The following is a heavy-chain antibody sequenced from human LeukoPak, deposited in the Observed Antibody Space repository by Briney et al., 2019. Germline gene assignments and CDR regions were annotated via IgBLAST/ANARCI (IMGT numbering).Heavy chain of an antibody. CDR3: ASTSDYGDRNWIDP. CDR2: INPNSGGT. CDR1: GYTFTGYY. D-gene: IGHD4-17*01. Sequence: GSSVKVSCKASGYTFTGYYMHWVRQAPGQGLEWMGWINPNSGGTNYAQKFQGRVTMTRDTSISTAYMELSRLRSDDTAVYYCASTSDYGDRNWIDPWGQGTLVTVSS. J-gene: IGHJ5*02. V-gene: IGHV1-2*02.